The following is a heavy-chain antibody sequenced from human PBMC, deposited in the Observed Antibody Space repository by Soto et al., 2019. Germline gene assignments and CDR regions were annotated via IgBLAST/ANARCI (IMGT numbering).Heavy chain of an antibody. CDR2: ISSSSSYI. J-gene: IGHJ5*02. Sequence: GGSLRLSCAASGFTFSSYSMNWVRQAPGKGLEWVSSISSSSSYIYYADSVKGRFTISRXXXXXXXXXXXXXXRAEDXXVYYCAXDSPTRTYSNYGWFDPWGQGTLVTVSS. CDR3: AXDSPTRTYSNYGWFDP. CDR1: GFTFSSYS. D-gene: IGHD4-4*01. V-gene: IGHV3-21*01.